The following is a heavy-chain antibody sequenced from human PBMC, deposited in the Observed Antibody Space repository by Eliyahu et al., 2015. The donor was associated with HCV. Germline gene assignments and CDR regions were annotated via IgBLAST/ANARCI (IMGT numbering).Heavy chain of an antibody. D-gene: IGHD2-2*02. CDR2: IRYDGSNK. CDR1: GFXFXSXG. Sequence: QVQLVESGGGVVQPGGSLRLSCAASGFXFXSXGXXWVRQAPGKGLGWVAFIRYDGSNKYYADSVKGRFTISRDNSKNTLHLQMNSLRAEDTAVYYCAKAYCSSTSCYTELGYYYGMDVWGQGTTVTVSS. V-gene: IGHV3-30*02. J-gene: IGHJ6*02. CDR3: AKAYCSSTSCYTELGYYYGMDV.